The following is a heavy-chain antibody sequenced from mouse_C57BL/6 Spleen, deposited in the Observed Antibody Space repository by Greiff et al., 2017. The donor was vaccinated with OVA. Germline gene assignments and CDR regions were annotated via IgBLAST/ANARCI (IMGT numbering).Heavy chain of an antibody. CDR2: INYDGSST. CDR1: GFTFSDYY. CDR3: ARDGGYYSFYAMDY. V-gene: IGHV5-16*01. J-gene: IGHJ4*01. D-gene: IGHD2-3*01. Sequence: EVHLVESEGGLVQPGSSMKLSCTASGFTFSDYYMAWVRQVPEKGLEWVANINYDGSSTYYLDSLKSRFIISRDNAKNILYLQMSSLKSEDTATYYCARDGGYYSFYAMDYWGQGTSVTVSS.